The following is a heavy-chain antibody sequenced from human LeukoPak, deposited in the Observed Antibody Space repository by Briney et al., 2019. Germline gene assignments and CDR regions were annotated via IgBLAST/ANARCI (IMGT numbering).Heavy chain of an antibody. CDR2: IYYSGST. CDR1: GGSFSGYY. V-gene: IGHV4-34*01. D-gene: IGHD6-19*01. J-gene: IGHJ3*02. CDR3: ASHIAVAGTEDAFDI. Sequence: SETLSLTCAVYGGSFSGYYWSWIRQPPGKGLEWIGSIYYSGSTYYNPSLKSRVTISVDTSKNQFSLKLSSVTAADTAVYYCASHIAVAGTEDAFDIWGQGTMVTVSS.